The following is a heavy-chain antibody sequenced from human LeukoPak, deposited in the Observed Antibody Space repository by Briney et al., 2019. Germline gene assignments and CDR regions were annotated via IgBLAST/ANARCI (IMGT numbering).Heavy chain of an antibody. D-gene: IGHD6-6*01. CDR2: IYYSGST. CDR3: AREAPAFGRSSPRDAFAI. J-gene: IGHJ3*02. V-gene: IGHV4-59*01. CDR1: GGSISSYY. Sequence: PSETLSLTCTVSGGSISSYYWSWIRQPPGKGLEWVGYIYYSGSTNYNPSVKSRVTISVDTSKNQFSLKLSPVTAADTAVYYCAREAPAFGRSSPRDAFAIWGQGTMVTVSS.